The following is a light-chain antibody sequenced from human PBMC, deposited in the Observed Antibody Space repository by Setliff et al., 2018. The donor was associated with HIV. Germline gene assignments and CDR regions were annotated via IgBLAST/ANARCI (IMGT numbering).Light chain of an antibody. J-gene: IGLJ1*01. CDR1: SSNIGAGYD. V-gene: IGLV1-40*01. CDR3: QSYDSSLSGYV. CDR2: DNH. Sequence: VLTQPPSVSGAPGQMVTIPCIGSSSNIGAGYDVHWYQQVPGTAPKLLIFDNHIRPSGVPDRFSGSKSGTSASLAITGLQAEDEADYDCQSYDSSLSGYVFGIGTKVTVL.